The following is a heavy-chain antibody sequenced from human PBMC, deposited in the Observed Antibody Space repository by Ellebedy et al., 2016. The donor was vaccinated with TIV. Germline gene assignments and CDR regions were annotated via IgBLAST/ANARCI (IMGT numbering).Heavy chain of an antibody. J-gene: IGHJ3*02. V-gene: IGHV3-23*01. Sequence: GESLKISCAASGFSFRSYVMTWVRQAPGKGLEWVSGISGGGDSTYNADSVRGRFTISRDNSKNTLYLQMNSLRDEDTAVYYCAKNPAGANYLNAFEIWGRGTIVTVSS. D-gene: IGHD5-24*01. CDR2: ISGGGDST. CDR1: GFSFRSYV. CDR3: AKNPAGANYLNAFEI.